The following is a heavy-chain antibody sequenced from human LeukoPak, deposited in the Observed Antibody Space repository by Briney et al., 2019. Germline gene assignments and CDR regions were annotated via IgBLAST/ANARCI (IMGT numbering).Heavy chain of an antibody. J-gene: IGHJ4*02. CDR1: GFTFSSYA. CDR2: ISFDASNK. D-gene: IGHD3-16*01. Sequence: GRSLRLSCAASGFTFSSYAMHWVRQAPGEGLEWVAVISFDASNKYYADSVKGRFTISRDNSKNTLYLQMNSLRAEDTAVYYCAKVRWGSDNALDSWGQGTLVTGSS. CDR3: AKVRWGSDNALDS. V-gene: IGHV3-30*04.